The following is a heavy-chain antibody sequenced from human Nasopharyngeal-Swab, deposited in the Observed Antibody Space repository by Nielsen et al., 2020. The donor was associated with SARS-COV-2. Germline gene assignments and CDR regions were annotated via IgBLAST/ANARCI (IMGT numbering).Heavy chain of an antibody. V-gene: IGHV3-7*01. Sequence: GESLKISCAASGFSLSTYWMSWVRQAPGKGLEWVANIKEDGSEKNYVESVRGRFTISRDNAKNSLYLQMSSLRAEDTAVYYCARDSDATLTESSFDFWGQGTLVTVSS. CDR2: IKEDGSEK. CDR3: ARDSDATLTESSFDF. CDR1: GFSLSTYW. D-gene: IGHD4-11*01. J-gene: IGHJ4*02.